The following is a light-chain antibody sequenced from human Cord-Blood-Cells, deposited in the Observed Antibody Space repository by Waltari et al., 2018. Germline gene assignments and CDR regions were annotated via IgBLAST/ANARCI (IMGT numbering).Light chain of an antibody. CDR3: QQYGSSTSRT. Sequence: EIVLTQSPGTQSLSPGERATLSCRASQSVSSSYLAWYQQNTAQAPRPLLYGASSRATGIPYRCSGRGSGTDFTLTINRLGREDFAVYYCQQYGSSTSRTFGGGTKVEIK. V-gene: IGKV3-20*01. CDR2: GAS. CDR1: QSVSSSY. J-gene: IGKJ4*01.